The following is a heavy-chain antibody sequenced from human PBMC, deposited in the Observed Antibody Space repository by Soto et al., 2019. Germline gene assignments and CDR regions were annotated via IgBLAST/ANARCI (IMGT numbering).Heavy chain of an antibody. Sequence: AGGSLRLSCAASGFTFGDYYMAWIRQPPGKGPKWISFISREGTNGFYEESVKGRFTISRDNAKNSLSLEMTSLTAEDTAVYYCARDRAMATMTFDSWGPGSLVTVSS. CDR1: GFTFGDYY. CDR3: ARDRAMATMTFDS. CDR2: ISREGTNG. D-gene: IGHD5-12*01. V-gene: IGHV3-11*01. J-gene: IGHJ4*02.